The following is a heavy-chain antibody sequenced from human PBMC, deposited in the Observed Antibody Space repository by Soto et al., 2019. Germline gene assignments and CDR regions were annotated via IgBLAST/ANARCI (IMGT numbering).Heavy chain of an antibody. V-gene: IGHV1-69*14. Sequence: QVQLVQSGAEVQKPGSSVKVSCKASGDTFDNFAISWVRQAPGQGFEWMGVIIPIFGSPDYAQKFKVRVTIVADMSTRTVFMELNRLTSEDTAVYYCARYPLRVTSVTIQRSHFYGMDVWGQGTTVTVSS. CDR1: GDTFDNFA. J-gene: IGHJ6*02. CDR2: IIPIFGSP. D-gene: IGHD4-17*01. CDR3: ARYPLRVTSVTIQRSHFYGMDV.